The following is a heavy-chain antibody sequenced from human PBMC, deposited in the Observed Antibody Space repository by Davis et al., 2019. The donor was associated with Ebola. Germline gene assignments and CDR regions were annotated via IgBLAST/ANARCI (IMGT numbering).Heavy chain of an antibody. J-gene: IGHJ3*02. Sequence: GESLKISCAASGFTFSSYWMHWVRQAPGKGLVWVSRISSDGSSTSYADSVKGRFTISRDNAKNTLYPQKNSLRVEDTAVYYCAREMATTNDAFDIWGQGTMVSVSS. V-gene: IGHV3-74*01. CDR3: AREMATTNDAFDI. CDR1: GFTFSSYW. CDR2: ISSDGSST. D-gene: IGHD5-24*01.